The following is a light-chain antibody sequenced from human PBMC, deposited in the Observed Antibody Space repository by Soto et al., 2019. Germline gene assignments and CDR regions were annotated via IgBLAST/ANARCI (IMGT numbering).Light chain of an antibody. CDR1: QSVSDMY. CDR3: QHYGTSAL. CDR2: AS. V-gene: IGKV3-20*01. Sequence: EIVLTQSPGTLSLSPGERATLSCRASQSVSDMYLAWYQQKPGQAPSLLIYASNRATGIPDRFSGSGSGTDFTLTISRLEPEDFEVYYCQHYGTSALFGPGTKVEIK. J-gene: IGKJ3*01.